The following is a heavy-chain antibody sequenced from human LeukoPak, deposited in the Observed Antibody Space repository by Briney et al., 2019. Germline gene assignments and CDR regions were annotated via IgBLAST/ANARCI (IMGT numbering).Heavy chain of an antibody. Sequence: ASVKVSCKASGYTFTGYYMHWVRQAPGQGLEWMGWINPNSGGTNYAQKFQGRVTMTRDTSISTAYMELSRLRSDDTAVYYCARDRTISIGTSKEIKYITIFDYWGQGTLVTVSS. V-gene: IGHV1-2*02. D-gene: IGHD3-3*01. CDR2: INPNSGGT. CDR1: GYTFTGYY. CDR3: ARDRTISIGTSKEIKYITIFDY. J-gene: IGHJ4*02.